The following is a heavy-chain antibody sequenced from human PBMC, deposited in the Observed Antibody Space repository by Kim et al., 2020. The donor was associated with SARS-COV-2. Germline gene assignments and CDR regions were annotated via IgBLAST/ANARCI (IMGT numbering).Heavy chain of an antibody. V-gene: IGHV7-4-1*02. D-gene: IGHD3-22*01. CDR3: ARDMGGYYYGMDV. J-gene: IGHJ6*02. Sequence: TYAQGCTGRFVFSLDTSVSTAYLQISSLKAEDTDVYYCARDMGGYYYGMDVWGQGTTVTVSS.